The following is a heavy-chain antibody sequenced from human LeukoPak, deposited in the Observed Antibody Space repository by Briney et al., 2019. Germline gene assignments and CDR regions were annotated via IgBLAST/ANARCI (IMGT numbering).Heavy chain of an antibody. Sequence: GGSLRLSCAASGFTFSSFWMSWVRQAPGKGLEWVANIKQDGSQKHCVDSVKGRFTISRDNAKNTLYLQMNGLRAEDTGVYYCTGPIVVSTNDAFDSWGQGTMVTVSS. J-gene: IGHJ3*02. CDR1: GFTFSSFW. D-gene: IGHD3-22*01. CDR2: IKQDGSQK. V-gene: IGHV3-7*02. CDR3: TGPIVVSTNDAFDS.